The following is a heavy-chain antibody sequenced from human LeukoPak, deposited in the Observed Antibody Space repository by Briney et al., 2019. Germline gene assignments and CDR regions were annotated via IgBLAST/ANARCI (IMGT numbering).Heavy chain of an antibody. CDR3: ARIGDIVVVPAAMDPHWYFDL. J-gene: IGHJ2*01. CDR2: TYYSGST. CDR1: GGSISSGDYY. Sequence: PSQTLSLTCTVSGGSISSGDYYWGWIRQPPGKGLEWIGSTYYSGSTYYNPSLKSRVTISVDTSKNQFSLKLSSVTAADTAVYYCARIGDIVVVPAAMDPHWYFDLWGRGTLVTVSS. V-gene: IGHV4-39*07. D-gene: IGHD2-2*01.